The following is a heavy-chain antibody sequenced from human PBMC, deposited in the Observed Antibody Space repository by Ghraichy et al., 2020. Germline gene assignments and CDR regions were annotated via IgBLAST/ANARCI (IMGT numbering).Heavy chain of an antibody. Sequence: ASVKVSCKASGYTFTSYGFTWVRQAPGQGLEWLGWINPNNGYTNYAKNFQGRVTLTTDTSASTSYMELRGLRSGDTAVYYCARDQGHYDSPFDFWGQGTLLTVSS. CDR2: INPNNGYT. D-gene: IGHD3-22*01. CDR3: ARDQGHYDSPFDF. J-gene: IGHJ4*02. CDR1: GYTFTSYG. V-gene: IGHV1-18*01.